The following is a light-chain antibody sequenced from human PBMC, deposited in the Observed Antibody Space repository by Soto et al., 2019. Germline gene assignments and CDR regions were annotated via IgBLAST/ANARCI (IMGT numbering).Light chain of an antibody. CDR3: QSYDSSLSGYV. CDR1: SSNLGAPYD. J-gene: IGLJ1*01. Sequence: QSALTQPPSVSGAPGQTVIISCRGSSSNLGAPYDVNWFRQLPGTVPRLLIYGNNNRPSGVPDRFSGSQSGTSASLAITGLQAEDEADYYCQSYDSSLSGYVFGTGTKVTVL. V-gene: IGLV1-40*01. CDR2: GNN.